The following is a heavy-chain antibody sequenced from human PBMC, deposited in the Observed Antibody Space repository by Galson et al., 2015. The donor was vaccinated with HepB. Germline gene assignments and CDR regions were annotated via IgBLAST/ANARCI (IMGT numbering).Heavy chain of an antibody. V-gene: IGHV4-59*01. CDR3: AQGATRYYFDY. D-gene: IGHD1-26*01. J-gene: IGHJ4*02. Sequence: SETLSLTCTVSGVSINSYYWSWIRQPPGKGLEWIGYIYYSGSTNYNPSLTSRVTISLDTSKNQFSLKLSSVTAADTAVYYCAQGATRYYFDYWGQGTLVTVSS. CDR1: GVSINSYY. CDR2: IYYSGST.